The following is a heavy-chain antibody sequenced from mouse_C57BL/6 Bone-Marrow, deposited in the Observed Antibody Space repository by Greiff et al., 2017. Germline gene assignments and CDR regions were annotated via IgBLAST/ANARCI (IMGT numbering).Heavy chain of an antibody. D-gene: IGHD1-1*01. CDR1: GFTFSNYW. Sequence: EVKVEESGGGLVQPGGSMKLSCVASGFTFSNYWMNWVRQSPEKGLEWVAQIRLKSDNYATHYAESVKGRFTISRDDSKCMVYLQMNNLRARDTGIYYWTGYGSSQAWFAYRGQGTLVTVSA. CDR3: TGYGSSQAWFAY. CDR2: IRLKSDNYAT. V-gene: IGHV6-3*01. J-gene: IGHJ3*01.